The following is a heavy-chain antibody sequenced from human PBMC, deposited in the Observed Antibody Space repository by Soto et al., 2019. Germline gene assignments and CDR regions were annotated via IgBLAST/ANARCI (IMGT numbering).Heavy chain of an antibody. D-gene: IGHD2-15*01. CDR3: ARGPPTSCSGGSCYSHYFDY. CDR2: ISAYNGKN. CDR1: GCALTNYR. J-gene: IGHJ4*02. V-gene: IGHV1-18*01. Sequence: AALLNGSCTASGCALTNYRIRWVRQAPGKGLEWMGWISAYNGKNNYAQKFQGRVTMTTDTSTSIAYMELRSLRSDDTAVYYCARGPPTSCSGGSCYSHYFDYWGQGTVVTVSS.